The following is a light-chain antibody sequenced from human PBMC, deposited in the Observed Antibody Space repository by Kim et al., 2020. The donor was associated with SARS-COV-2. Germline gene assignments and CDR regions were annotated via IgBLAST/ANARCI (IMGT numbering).Light chain of an antibody. V-gene: IGKV1D-16*01. CDR2: GVS. CDR3: QQYETFPLT. J-gene: IGKJ4*01. CDR1: QGLSRR. Sequence: VGAQVPITCPATQGLSRRLAWYQHQPGKAPKSLIYGVSPLQSGVPSRFSGSGSGTHFTLTISNLQPEDFATYYCQQYETFPLTFGGGTKVDIK.